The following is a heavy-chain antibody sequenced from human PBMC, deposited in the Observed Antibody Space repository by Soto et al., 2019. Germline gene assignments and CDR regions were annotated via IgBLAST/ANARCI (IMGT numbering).Heavy chain of an antibody. J-gene: IGHJ4*02. CDR2: MYYSGYT. D-gene: IGHD3-10*01. CDR1: GGSVSTSTHH. CDR3: VTEYYLTIDYHKID. V-gene: IGHV4-61*01. Sequence: QVQLQESGPGLVRPSETLSLTCIVSGGSVSTSTHHWSWIRQPPGKGLEWIGYMYYSGYTNYNPSLKGRVTISMDRSRNLVSLSRNSVTAADTAVYYCVTEYYLTIDYHKIDWGQGTLVTVSS.